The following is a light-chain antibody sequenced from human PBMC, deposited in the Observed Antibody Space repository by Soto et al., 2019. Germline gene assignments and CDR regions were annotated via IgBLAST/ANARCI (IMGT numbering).Light chain of an antibody. CDR1: QSISRW. Sequence: DIQMTQSPSTLSASVGDRVTITCRASQSISRWLAWYQQKPGKAPKVLIYDASRLESGVPSRFSGSGAGTEFTLTISSLQHEDVATYYCQQYNSPATFGQGTKLEIK. V-gene: IGKV1-5*01. CDR2: DAS. CDR3: QQYNSPAT. J-gene: IGKJ2*01.